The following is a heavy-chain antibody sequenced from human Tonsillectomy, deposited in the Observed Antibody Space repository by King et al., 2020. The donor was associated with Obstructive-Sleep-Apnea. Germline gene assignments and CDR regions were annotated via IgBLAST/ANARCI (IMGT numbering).Heavy chain of an antibody. D-gene: IGHD3-10*01. J-gene: IGHJ4*02. V-gene: IGHV4-30-4*07. CDR3: ARDPGHYCDY. CDR2: VHYTGYT. Sequence: VQLQESGPGLVKPSQTLSLTCGVSGASIRGGGYSWTWIRQPPGKRLEWIGNVHYTGYTYYHPSLKSRLTISLDTSKNQFSLKLRSVTAADTAVYYCARDPGHYCDYWGQGSLVTVSS. CDR1: GASIRGGGYS.